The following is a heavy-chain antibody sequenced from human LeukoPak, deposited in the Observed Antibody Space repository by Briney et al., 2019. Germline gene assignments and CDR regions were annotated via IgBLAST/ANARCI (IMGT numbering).Heavy chain of an antibody. D-gene: IGHD3/OR15-3a*01. CDR1: GFTFSNYG. V-gene: IGHV3-30*18. CDR2: ISFDGSNK. Sequence: GSLRLSCAASGFTFSNYGMHWVRQAPGKGLEWVAVISFDGSNKYYADSVKGRFTIFRDNSKNTLYLQMNSLRAEDTALYYWANSWTVYFRGVYYWGQGTLVTVSS. J-gene: IGHJ4*02. CDR3: ANSWTVYFRGVYY.